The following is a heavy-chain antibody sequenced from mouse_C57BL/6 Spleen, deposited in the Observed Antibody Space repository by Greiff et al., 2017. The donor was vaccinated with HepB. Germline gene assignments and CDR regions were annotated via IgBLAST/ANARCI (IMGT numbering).Heavy chain of an antibody. CDR2: INPNNGGT. Sequence: VQLQQSGPELVKPGASVKISCKASGYTFTDYYMNWVKQSHGKSLEWIGDINPNNGGTSYNQKFKGKATLTVDKSSSTAYMELRSLTSEDSAVYYCARGDYGSGRFAYWGQGTLVTVSA. CDR3: ARGDYGSGRFAY. V-gene: IGHV1-26*01. J-gene: IGHJ3*01. D-gene: IGHD1-1*01. CDR1: GYTFTDYY.